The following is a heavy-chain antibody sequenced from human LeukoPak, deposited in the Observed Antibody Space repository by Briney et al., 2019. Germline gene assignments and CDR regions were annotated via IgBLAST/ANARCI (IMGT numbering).Heavy chain of an antibody. D-gene: IGHD6-13*01. V-gene: IGHV3-48*04. CDR1: GFTFSSYW. CDR2: ISSSGSTI. Sequence: GGSLRLSCAASGFTFSSYWMSWVRQAPGKGLEWVSYISSSGSTIYYADSVQGRFTTSRDNAKNSLYLQMTSLRAEDTAIYYCARDPLGSSSWSDVFDVWGQGTMVTVSS. CDR3: ARDPLGSSSWSDVFDV. J-gene: IGHJ3*01.